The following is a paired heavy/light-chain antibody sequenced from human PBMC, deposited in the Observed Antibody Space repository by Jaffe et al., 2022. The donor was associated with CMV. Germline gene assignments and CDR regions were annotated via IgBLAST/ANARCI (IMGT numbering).Light chain of an antibody. Sequence: SSELTQDPAVSVALGQTVRITCQGDSLRNSYASWIQQKPGQAPVLVIYGKQNRPSGIPDRFSGSSSGDTASLTITGAQAEDEADYYCNCRDSSDNHPWVFGGGTKLTVL. V-gene: IGLV3-19*01. J-gene: IGLJ2*01. CDR3: NCRDSSDNHPWV. CDR1: SLRNSY. CDR2: GKQ.
Heavy chain of an antibody. CDR3: ARENSDSCGYFRWPQACNYYYMDV. V-gene: IGHV1-3*01. D-gene: IGHD3-22*01. CDR2: INAANGNT. Sequence: QVQLVQSGAEVKKPGASVKVSCKASGYSFTTYAIHWVRQAPGQRLEWMGRINAANGNTKYSQMFQGRATITRDTSANTAYMELSSLRSEDTAVYYCARENSDSCGYFRWPQACNYYYMDVWGKGTTVTVSS. J-gene: IGHJ6*03. CDR1: GYSFTTYA.